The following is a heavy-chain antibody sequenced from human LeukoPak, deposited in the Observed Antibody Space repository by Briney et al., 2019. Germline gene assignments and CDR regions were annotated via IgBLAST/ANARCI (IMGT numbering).Heavy chain of an antibody. CDR3: ARGMAGTLRLDY. D-gene: IGHD6-19*01. CDR1: GFTFSSYS. J-gene: IGHJ4*02. CDR2: ISSSSSYI. Sequence: TGGSLRLSCTASGFTFSSYSMNWVRQAPGKGLEWVSSISSSSSYIYYADSVKGRFTISRDNAKNSLYLQMNSLRAEDTAVYYCARGMAGTLRLDYWGQGTLVTVSS. V-gene: IGHV3-21*01.